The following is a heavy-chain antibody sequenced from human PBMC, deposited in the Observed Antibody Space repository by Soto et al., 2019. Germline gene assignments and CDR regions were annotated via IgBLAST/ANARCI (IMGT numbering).Heavy chain of an antibody. CDR1: GYTFTSYY. J-gene: IGHJ4*02. CDR2: INPSGGST. CDR3: ARGNSFYDFWSGYQYYFDY. Sequence: ASVKVSCKASGYTFTSYYMHWVRQDPGQGLEWMGIINPSGGSTSYAQKFQGRVTMTRDTSTSTVYMELSSLRSEDAAVYYCARGNSFYDFWSGYQYYFDYWGQGTLVTVSS. V-gene: IGHV1-46*01. D-gene: IGHD3-3*01.